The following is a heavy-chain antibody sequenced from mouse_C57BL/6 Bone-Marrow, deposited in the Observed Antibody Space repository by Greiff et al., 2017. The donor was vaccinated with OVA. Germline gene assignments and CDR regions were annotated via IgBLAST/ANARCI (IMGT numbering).Heavy chain of an antibody. J-gene: IGHJ1*03. CDR3: ARSRYRPYFDV. V-gene: IGHV1-81*01. CDR2: IYPRSGNT. CDR1: GYTFTSYG. Sequence: LQESGAELARPGASVKLSCKASGYTFTSYGISWVKQRTGQGLEWIGEIYPRSGNTYYNEKFKGKATLTADKSSSTAYMELRSLTSEDSAVYFCARSRYRPYFDVWGTGTTVTVSS. D-gene: IGHD2-14*01.